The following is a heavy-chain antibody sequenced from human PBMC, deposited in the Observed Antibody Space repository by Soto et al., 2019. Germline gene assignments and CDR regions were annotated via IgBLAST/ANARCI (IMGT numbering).Heavy chain of an antibody. J-gene: IGHJ6*02. D-gene: IGHD6-6*01. CDR1: GFTVSSNY. CDR2: IYSGGST. V-gene: IGHV3-53*01. Sequence: GGLRLSCAASGFTVSSNYMSWVRQAPGKGLEWVSVIYSGGSTYYADSVKGRFTISRDNSKNTLYLQMNSLRAEDTAVYYCARDEYSSSGYGMDVWGQGTTVTVSS. CDR3: ARDEYSSSGYGMDV.